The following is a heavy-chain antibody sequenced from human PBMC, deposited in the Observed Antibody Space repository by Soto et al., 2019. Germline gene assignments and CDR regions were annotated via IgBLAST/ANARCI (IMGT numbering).Heavy chain of an antibody. D-gene: IGHD5-18*01. CDR3: ARASRVVTDV. CDR1: GGSISSGDCY. J-gene: IGHJ6*02. V-gene: IGHV4-30-4*01. Sequence: QVQLQESGPELVKPSQTLFLTCTVSGGSISSGDCYWRWIRQPPGKGLEWIGYIYYSGRTYYKPSLKSRVTISVDTSKNQFSLQLSSVTAADTAVYYCARASRVVTDVWGQGTTGTVSS. CDR2: IYYSGRT.